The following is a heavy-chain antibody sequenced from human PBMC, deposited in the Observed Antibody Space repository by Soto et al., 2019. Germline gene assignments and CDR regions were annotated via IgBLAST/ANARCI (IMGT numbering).Heavy chain of an antibody. D-gene: IGHD6-19*01. V-gene: IGHV3-9*01. CDR3: GKDMEWLDLTVQIDS. CDR1: GFSFGDYG. Sequence: DVQLVESGGGLVQPGRSLRLTCAASGFSFGDYGMHWVLHTPGKGLEWVSGIGWNGATVVYADSVKGRFTASRDNAKNSLYLQMNSLRPEDTALYYCGKDMEWLDLTVQIDSWGQGTLVNVSS. CDR2: IGWNGATV. J-gene: IGHJ5*01.